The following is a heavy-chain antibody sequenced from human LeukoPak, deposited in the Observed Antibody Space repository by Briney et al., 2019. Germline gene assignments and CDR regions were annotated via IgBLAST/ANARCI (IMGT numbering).Heavy chain of an antibody. V-gene: IGHV4-34*01. CDR3: ARGLLWAVAGT. CDR1: GGSFSGYY. Sequence: SETLSLTCAVYGGSFSGYYWSWIRQPPGKGLEWIGEINHSGSTNYNPSLKSRVTISADTSKNQFSLKLSSVTAADTAVYYCARGLLWAVAGTWGQGTLVTVSS. CDR2: INHSGST. J-gene: IGHJ4*02. D-gene: IGHD6-19*01.